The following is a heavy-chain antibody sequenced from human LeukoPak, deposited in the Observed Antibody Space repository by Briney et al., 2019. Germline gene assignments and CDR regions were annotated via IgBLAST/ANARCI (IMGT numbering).Heavy chain of an antibody. CDR3: AREYYYDSSGYYFDY. V-gene: IGHV3-21*01. CDR1: GFTFSSYS. J-gene: IGHJ4*02. D-gene: IGHD3-22*01. CDR2: ISSSSSYI. Sequence: GGSLRLSCAASGFTFSSYSMNWVRQAPGKGLEWVSSISSSSSYIYCADSVKGRFTISRDNAKNSLYLQMNSLRAEDTAVYYCAREYYYDSSGYYFDYWGQRTLVTVSS.